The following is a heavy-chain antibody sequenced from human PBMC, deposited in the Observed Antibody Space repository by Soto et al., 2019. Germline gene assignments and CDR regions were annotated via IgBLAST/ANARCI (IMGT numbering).Heavy chain of an antibody. Sequence: EASVKVSCKASGYSFTSYDINGVRQATGQRLEWMGRMNPNSGNTGYAQKFQGRVTMTRNTSISTAYMELSSLRSEATAVYYCARAPPARFDPWGQGTLVTVSS. J-gene: IGHJ5*02. CDR3: ARAPPARFDP. D-gene: IGHD6-25*01. CDR2: MNPNSGNT. V-gene: IGHV1-8*01. CDR1: GYSFTSYD.